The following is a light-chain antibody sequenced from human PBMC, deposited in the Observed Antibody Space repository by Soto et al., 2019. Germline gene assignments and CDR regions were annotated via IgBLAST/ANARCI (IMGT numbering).Light chain of an antibody. J-gene: IGKJ1*01. CDR3: QQYDSYPWT. Sequence: DIQMTQSPSTLSASVGDRVTITCRASQSINKWLAWYHQKPGKAPKLLIYDASSLNSGAPSRFSGRGSGTEFPLTISSVQPDDFAAYYCQQYDSYPWTFGQGTKVEIK. CDR1: QSINKW. CDR2: DAS. V-gene: IGKV1-5*01.